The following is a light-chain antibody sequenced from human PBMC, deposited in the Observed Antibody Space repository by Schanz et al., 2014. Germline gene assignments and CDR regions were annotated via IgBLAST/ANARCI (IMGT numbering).Light chain of an antibody. J-gene: IGKJ1*01. CDR3: LHYNVFSGA. CDR1: QSISTS. V-gene: IGKV1-5*01. Sequence: DIQMTQSPSTLSASVGDTVTITCRASQSISTSLACYQQKPGKAPYLLIYDASSLESGVPSRLSGSGSGTEFNLTISSLQPDDFASYHCLHYNVFSGAFGQGTKVEI. CDR2: DAS.